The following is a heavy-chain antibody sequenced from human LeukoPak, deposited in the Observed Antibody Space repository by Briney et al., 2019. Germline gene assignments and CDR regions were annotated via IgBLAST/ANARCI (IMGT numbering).Heavy chain of an antibody. V-gene: IGHV1-24*01. CDR1: GYTLTELS. D-gene: IGHD1-1*01. CDR3: ARDIQLRRYYFDY. Sequence: ASVKASCKVSGYTLTELSMHWVRQAPGKGLEWMGGFDPEDGETIYAQKFQGRVTMTRDTSTSTVYMELSSLRSEDTAVYYCARDIQLRRYYFDYWGQGTLVTVSS. J-gene: IGHJ4*02. CDR2: FDPEDGET.